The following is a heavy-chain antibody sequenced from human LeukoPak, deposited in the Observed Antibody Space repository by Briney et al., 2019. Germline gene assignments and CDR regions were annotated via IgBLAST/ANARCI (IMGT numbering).Heavy chain of an antibody. CDR3: ATLPGEYCSSTSCYAFDY. Sequence: GGSLRLSCAASGFTFSSYSMNWVRQAPGKGLEWVSSISSSSSYIYYADSVKGRFTISRDNAKNSLYLQMNSLRAEDTAVYYCATLPGEYCSSTSCYAFDYWGQGTLVTVSS. J-gene: IGHJ4*02. V-gene: IGHV3-21*01. D-gene: IGHD2-2*01. CDR1: GFTFSSYS. CDR2: ISSSSSYI.